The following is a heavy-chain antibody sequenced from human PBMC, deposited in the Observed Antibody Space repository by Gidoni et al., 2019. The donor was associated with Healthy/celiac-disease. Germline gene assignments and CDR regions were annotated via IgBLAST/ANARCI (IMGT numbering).Heavy chain of an antibody. CDR1: GFTFSSYW. CDR3: ARFLSNYYYYYGMDV. J-gene: IGHJ6*02. V-gene: IGHV3-7*01. CDR2: IKQDGSEK. Sequence: EVQLVESGGGLVQPGGSLRLSCAASGFTFSSYWMSWVRQAPGKGLEWVANIKQDGSEKYYVDSVKGRFTISRDNAKNSLYLQMNSLRAEDTAVYYCARFLSNYYYYYGMDVWGQGTTVTVSS.